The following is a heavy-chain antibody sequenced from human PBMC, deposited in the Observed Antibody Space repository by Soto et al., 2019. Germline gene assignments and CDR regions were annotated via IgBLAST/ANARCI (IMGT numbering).Heavy chain of an antibody. CDR2: ISAYNGNT. Sequence: ALVKLSCKASGYTCTSYGSSWVRQAPGPGLEWMGWISAYNGNTNYAQKLQGRVTMTTDTSTSTAYMELRSLRSDDTAVYYCARDLEVGATTVKYFQHLGEGTLVTVSS. CDR1: GYTCTSYG. CDR3: ARDLEVGATTVKYFQH. J-gene: IGHJ1*01. D-gene: IGHD1-26*01. V-gene: IGHV1-18*04.